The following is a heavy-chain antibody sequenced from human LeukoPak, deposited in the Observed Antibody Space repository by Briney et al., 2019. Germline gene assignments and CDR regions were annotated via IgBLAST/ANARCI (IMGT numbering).Heavy chain of an antibody. Sequence: GGCLRLSCIASGFTFTNYWMSWVRQAPGKGLEWVASIKEDGSDKMCVDTVEGRFTISRDNTKNSLYVQMSSLRAEDTAMYYCARLKDAVTIFDCWGQGILVTVSS. CDR3: ARLKDAVTIFDC. D-gene: IGHD4-17*01. CDR1: GFTFTNYW. J-gene: IGHJ5*01. V-gene: IGHV3-7*01. CDR2: IKEDGSDK.